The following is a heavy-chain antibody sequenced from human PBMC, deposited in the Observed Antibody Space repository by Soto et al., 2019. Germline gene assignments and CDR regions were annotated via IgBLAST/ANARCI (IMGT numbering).Heavy chain of an antibody. CDR3: ARDPVPPSPAAAGNPDYYGMDV. Sequence: SVKVSCKASGGTFSSYAISWVRQAPGQGLEWMGGIIPIFGTANYAQKFQGRVTITADESTSTAYMELSSLRSEDTAVYYCARDPVPPSPAAAGNPDYYGMDVWGQGTTVTVSS. V-gene: IGHV1-69*13. J-gene: IGHJ6*02. D-gene: IGHD6-13*01. CDR1: GGTFSSYA. CDR2: IIPIFGTA.